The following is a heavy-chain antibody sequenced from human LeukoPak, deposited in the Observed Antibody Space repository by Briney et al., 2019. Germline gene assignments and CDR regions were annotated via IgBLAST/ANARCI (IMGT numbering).Heavy chain of an antibody. CDR3: ARLNYYGSGSYSHDY. V-gene: IGHV5-10-1*01. CDR2: IGPSDSYT. CDR1: GYSFTTYW. J-gene: IGHJ4*02. D-gene: IGHD3-10*01. Sequence: AGESLRISCKGSGYSFTTYWISWVRQMPGKGLEWMGRIGPSDSYTKYSPSFQGLVTLSADKSISTAYLQWSSLVASDTAMYYCARLNYYGSGSYSHDYWGQGTLVTVSS.